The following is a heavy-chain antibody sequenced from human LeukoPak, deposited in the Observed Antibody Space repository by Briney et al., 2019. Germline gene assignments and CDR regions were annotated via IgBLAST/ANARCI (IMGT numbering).Heavy chain of an antibody. CDR2: ISSSGSTI. J-gene: IGHJ4*02. CDR1: GFTFSDYY. V-gene: IGHV3-11*04. D-gene: IGHD3-16*02. Sequence: GGSLRLSCAASGFTFSDYYMSWIRQAPGKGLEWVSYISSSGSTIYYADSVKGRFTISRDNAKNSLYLQMNSLRAEDTAVYYCARHEYDYVWGSYPTFDYWGQGTLVTVSS. CDR3: ARHEYDYVWGSYPTFDY.